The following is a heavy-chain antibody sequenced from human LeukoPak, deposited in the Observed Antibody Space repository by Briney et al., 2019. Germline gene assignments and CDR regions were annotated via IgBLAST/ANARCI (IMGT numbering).Heavy chain of an antibody. Sequence: SETLSLTCTVSGGSISSGGYYWSWIRQHPGKGLEWIGYIYYSGSTYYNPSLKSRVTISVDTSKNQFSLKLSSVTAADTAVYYCASGPPDTYYSYGPYYYYGMDVWGQGTTVTVSS. D-gene: IGHD5-18*01. V-gene: IGHV4-31*03. J-gene: IGHJ6*02. CDR3: ASGPPDTYYSYGPYYYYGMDV. CDR1: GGSISSGGYY. CDR2: IYYSGST.